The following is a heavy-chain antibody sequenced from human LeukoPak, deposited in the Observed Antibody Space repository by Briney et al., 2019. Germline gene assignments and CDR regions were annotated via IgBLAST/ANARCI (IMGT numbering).Heavy chain of an antibody. V-gene: IGHV4-59*01. J-gene: IGHJ4*02. CDR1: GGSISSYY. Sequence: KTSETLSLTCTVSGGSISSYYWSWIRQPPGKGLEWIGYIYYSGSTNYNPSLKSQVTISVDTSKNQFSLKLSSVTAADTAVYYCARGFYSGWEFSPFDYWGQGTLVTVSS. CDR3: ARGFYSGWEFSPFDY. CDR2: IYYSGST. D-gene: IGHD6-19*01.